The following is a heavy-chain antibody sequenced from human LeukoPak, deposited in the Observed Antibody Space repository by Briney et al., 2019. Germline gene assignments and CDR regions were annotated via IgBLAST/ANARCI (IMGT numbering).Heavy chain of an antibody. CDR1: GGSFRGYY. D-gene: IGHD5-18*01. J-gene: IGHJ4*02. Sequence: SETLSLTCAVYGGSFRGYYWSWIRQPPGKGLEWIGEINHSGSTNYNPSLKSRVIISVDTSKKQFSLKLSSVTAADTAVYYCVRTRGYAFDYWGQGTLVTVSS. CDR3: VRTRGYAFDY. CDR2: INHSGST. V-gene: IGHV4-34*01.